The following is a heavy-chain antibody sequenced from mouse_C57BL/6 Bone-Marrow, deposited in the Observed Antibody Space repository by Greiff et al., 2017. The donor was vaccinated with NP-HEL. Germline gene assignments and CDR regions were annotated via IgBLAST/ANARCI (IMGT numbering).Heavy chain of an antibody. CDR2: IHPSDSDT. V-gene: IGHV1-74*01. Sequence: VQLQQPGAELVKPGASVKVSCKASGYTFTSYWMHWVKQRPGQGLEWIGRIHPSDSDTNYNQKFKGKATLTVDKSSSTAYMQLSSLTSEDSAVYYCAIDYYGSSYYVHWYFDVWGTGTTVTVSS. CDR3: AIDYYGSSYYVHWYFDV. J-gene: IGHJ1*03. CDR1: GYTFTSYW. D-gene: IGHD1-1*01.